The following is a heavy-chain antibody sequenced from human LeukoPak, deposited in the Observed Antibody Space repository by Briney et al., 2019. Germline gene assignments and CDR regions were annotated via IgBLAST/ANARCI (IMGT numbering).Heavy chain of an antibody. CDR2: IYTSGST. CDR1: GGSISSGSYY. D-gene: IGHD3-3*01. V-gene: IGHV4-61*02. CDR3: ARETRSTIFGVVMSESWFDP. J-gene: IGHJ5*02. Sequence: PSETLSLTCTVSGGSISSGSYYWSWIRQPAGKGLEWIGRIYTSGSTNYNPSLKSRVTISVDTSKNQFSLKLSSVTAADTAVYYCARETRSTIFGVVMSESWFDPWGQGTLVTVSS.